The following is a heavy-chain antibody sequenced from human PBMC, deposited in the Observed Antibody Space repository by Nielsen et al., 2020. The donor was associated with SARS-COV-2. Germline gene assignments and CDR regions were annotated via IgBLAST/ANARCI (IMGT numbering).Heavy chain of an antibody. V-gene: IGHV3-23*01. CDR2: ISSLSGDST. J-gene: IGHJ4*02. Sequence: GESLKISCATSGFTFSNYAMNWVRQAPGRGLEWVSLISSLSGDSTYYADSVKGRFTISRDNSKNTLYLQMNSLRAEDTAVYYCARGPGHWIQLFGSLLDYWGQGTLVTVSS. CDR1: GFTFSNYA. CDR3: ARGPGHWIQLFGSLLDY. D-gene: IGHD5-18*01.